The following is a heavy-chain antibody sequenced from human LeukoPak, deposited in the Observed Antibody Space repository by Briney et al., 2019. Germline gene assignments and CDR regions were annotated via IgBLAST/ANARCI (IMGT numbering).Heavy chain of an antibody. CDR3: ARDQVDTASFYYFDY. CDR2: ISYDGSNK. Sequence: GGSLRLSCAASGFTFSSYWMHWVRQAPGKGLEWVAVISYDGSNKYYADSVKGRFTISRDNSKNTLYLQMNSLRAEDTAVYYCARDQVDTASFYYFDYWGQGTLVTVSS. J-gene: IGHJ4*02. V-gene: IGHV3-30-3*01. D-gene: IGHD5-18*01. CDR1: GFTFSSYW.